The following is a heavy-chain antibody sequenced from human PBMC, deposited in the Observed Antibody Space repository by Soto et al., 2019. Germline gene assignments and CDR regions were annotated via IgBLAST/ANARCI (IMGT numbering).Heavy chain of an antibody. CDR2: INHSGST. CDR3: ARLSTTVTTRHFAY. CDR1: GGSFSGYF. V-gene: IGHV4-34*01. D-gene: IGHD4-17*01. Sequence: SETLSLTCAVYGGSFSGYFWTWIRQPPGKGLEWIGEINHSGSTSYNPSLRSRATISVDTSKNQFSLKLRSVTAADTSVYYCARLSTTVTTRHFAYWGQGTPVTVSS. J-gene: IGHJ4*02.